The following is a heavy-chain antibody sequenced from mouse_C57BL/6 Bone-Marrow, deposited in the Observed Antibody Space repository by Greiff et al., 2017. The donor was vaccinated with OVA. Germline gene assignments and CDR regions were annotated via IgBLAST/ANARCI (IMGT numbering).Heavy chain of an antibody. D-gene: IGHD1-1*01. J-gene: IGHJ2*01. CDR2: IDPSDSYT. CDR1: GYTFTSYW. Sequence: QVQLQQPGAELVKPGASVKLSCKASGYTFTSYWMQWVKQRPGQGLEWIGEIDPSDSYTNYNQKFKGKATLTVDTSSSTAYMQLSSLTSEDSAVYYCARPLYGSLYYCDYWGQGTTLTVSS. V-gene: IGHV1-50*01. CDR3: ARPLYGSLYYCDY.